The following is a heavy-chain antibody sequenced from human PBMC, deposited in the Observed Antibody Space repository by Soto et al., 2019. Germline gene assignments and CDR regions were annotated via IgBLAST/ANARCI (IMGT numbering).Heavy chain of an antibody. CDR3: ASPLDGVRFLEWLPFDG. J-gene: IGHJ5*02. Sequence: QVQLVQSEAEVKKPGSSVSVSCKSSGGTVSSYSLSWLRQAPGQGLEWVGGILPLRQTPKYAQKFQGRVTISVDRSTNTGYMDLTRLTSEDTAVYYCASPLDGVRFLEWLPFDGWGQGTLVTVSS. CDR1: GGTVSSYS. V-gene: IGHV1-69*06. CDR2: ILPLRQTP. D-gene: IGHD3-3*01.